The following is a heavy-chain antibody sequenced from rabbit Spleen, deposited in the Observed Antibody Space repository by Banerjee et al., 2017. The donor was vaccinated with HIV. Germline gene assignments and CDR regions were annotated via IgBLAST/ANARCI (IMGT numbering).Heavy chain of an antibody. V-gene: IGHV1S45*01. CDR1: GVSFSYSSY. J-gene: IGHJ6*01. Sequence: EQLEESGGGLVKPEGSLTLTCTASGVSFSYSSYMCWVRQAPGKGLEWIACIDAGSSGFTYFATWAKGRFTISKASSTAVTLQMTRLTAADTATYFCARDTASNFSSCDMDLWGPGTLVAVS. CDR3: ARDTASNFSSCDMDL. D-gene: IGHD4-2*01. CDR2: IDAGSSGFT.